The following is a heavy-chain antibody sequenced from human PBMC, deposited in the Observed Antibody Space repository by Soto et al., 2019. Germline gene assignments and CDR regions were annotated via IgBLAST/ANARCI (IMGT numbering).Heavy chain of an antibody. CDR2: ISGSGGST. V-gene: IGHV3-23*01. CDR3: AKGDIAAAGTGMDV. Sequence: WGSLRLSFAASGFTFRSYAMSLVRQAPGKGLEGVSAISGSGGSTYYADSVKGRFTISRDNSRNTLYLQMNSLRAEDTAVYYCAKGDIAAAGTGMDVWGQGTTVNVSS. J-gene: IGHJ6*02. D-gene: IGHD6-13*01. CDR1: GFTFRSYA.